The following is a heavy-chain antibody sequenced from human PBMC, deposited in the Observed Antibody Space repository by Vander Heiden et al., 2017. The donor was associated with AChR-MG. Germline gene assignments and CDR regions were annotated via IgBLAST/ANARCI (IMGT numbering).Heavy chain of an antibody. Sequence: QVQLVESGGGVVQPGRSLRLSRAASGFAFSVYGMHWVRQAPGKGLQWVAVIWYDGSDKYYADSVKGRFTISRDNSKNTLFLHMSSLRADDTAVYYCAKDESKSISNFDYWGQGTLVTVSS. J-gene: IGHJ4*02. CDR3: AKDESKSISNFDY. CDR2: IWYDGSDK. D-gene: IGHD3-9*01. V-gene: IGHV3-33*06. CDR1: GFAFSVYG.